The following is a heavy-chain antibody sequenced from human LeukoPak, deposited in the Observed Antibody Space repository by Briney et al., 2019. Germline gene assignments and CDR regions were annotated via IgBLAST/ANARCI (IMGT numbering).Heavy chain of an antibody. V-gene: IGHV4-59*01. CDR1: GGSISSYY. Sequence: SETLSLTCTVSGGSISSYYWSWIRQPPGKGLEWIGYIYYSGSTNYNPSLKSRVTISVDTSKNQFSLKLSSVTAADTAVYYCARVLRFSEWGRETNWFDPWGQGTLVTVSS. CDR2: IYYSGST. CDR3: ARVLRFSEWGRETNWFDP. J-gene: IGHJ5*02. D-gene: IGHD3-3*01.